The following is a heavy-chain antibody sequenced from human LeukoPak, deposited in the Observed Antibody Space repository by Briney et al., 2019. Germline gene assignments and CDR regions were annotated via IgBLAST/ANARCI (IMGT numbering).Heavy chain of an antibody. D-gene: IGHD2-21*02. J-gene: IGHJ4*02. CDR2: INHSGST. Sequence: SETLSLTCAVYGGSFSGHYWSGIRPPPGKGLEWSGEINHSGSTNYNPSLKSRVTISVDTSKNQFSLKLSSVTAADTAVYYCARGILRAYCGGDCYPSFDYWGQGTLVTVSS. CDR3: ARGILRAYCGGDCYPSFDY. V-gene: IGHV4-34*01. CDR1: GGSFSGHY.